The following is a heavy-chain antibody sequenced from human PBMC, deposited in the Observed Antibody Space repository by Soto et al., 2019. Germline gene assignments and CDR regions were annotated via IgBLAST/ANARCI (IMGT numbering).Heavy chain of an antibody. V-gene: IGHV4-59*01. CDR2: IQNSGTT. CDR3: AGGQQWLVYNN. D-gene: IGHD6-19*01. Sequence: SETLSLTCTVSDGSISGYYWSWIRQPPGKGLEWIGHIQNSGTTNYNPSPKSRVTLSIDTSKNQFSLDLSSVTPADTAVYYCAGGQQWLVYNNWGQGTLVTVSS. CDR1: DGSISGYY. J-gene: IGHJ4*02.